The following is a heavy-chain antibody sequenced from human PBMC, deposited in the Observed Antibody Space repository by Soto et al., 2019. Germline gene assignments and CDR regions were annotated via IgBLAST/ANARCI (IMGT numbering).Heavy chain of an antibody. V-gene: IGHV3-74*03. CDR1: GFTFSGHW. Sequence: EVQLVESGGDLVQPGGSLRLSCAASGFTFSGHWMHWVRQVPGKGLEWVSRINTDGGTSAYADSVKGRFTISRDNAKNTLYRQMKGLRAEDTAVYYCAREAGYCSRPSCYRRAFDTWGQGTTVTVSS. CDR2: INTDGGTS. CDR3: AREAGYCSRPSCYRRAFDT. J-gene: IGHJ3*02. D-gene: IGHD2-2*01.